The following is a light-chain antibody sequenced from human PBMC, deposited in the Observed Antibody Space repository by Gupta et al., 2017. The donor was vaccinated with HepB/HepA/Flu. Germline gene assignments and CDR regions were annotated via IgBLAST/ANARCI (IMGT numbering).Light chain of an antibody. CDR1: KLGNKY. J-gene: IGLJ2*01. CDR3: QAWDNNNVV. V-gene: IGLV3-1*01. Sequence: SYELIQPPSVSVSPGQTASITCSGDKLGNKYASWYQQKPGQSPALVIYEDSKRPSGVPERFSGSNSGNTATLTISGTQAMDEADYFCQAWDNNNVVFGGGTKL. CDR2: EDS.